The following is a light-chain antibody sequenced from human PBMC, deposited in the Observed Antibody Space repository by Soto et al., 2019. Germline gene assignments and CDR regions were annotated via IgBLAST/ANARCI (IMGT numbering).Light chain of an antibody. CDR3: QQANSFPIT. V-gene: IGKV1-12*01. CDR1: QDILSW. Sequence: DIQMTQSPSSVSASVGDRVTITCRASQDILSWLAWYQQKPGEAPRLLIYASSNLQSGVPSRFSGSGSGTDFTLTISSLQPEEFATYYCQQANSFPITCGAGTRLDIK. CDR2: ASS. J-gene: IGKJ3*01.